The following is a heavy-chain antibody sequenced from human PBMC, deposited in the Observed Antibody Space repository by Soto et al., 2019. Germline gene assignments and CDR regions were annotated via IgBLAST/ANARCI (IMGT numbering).Heavy chain of an antibody. CDR2: IYYSGTT. CDR3: ARGTYYYYGMDV. V-gene: IGHV4-31*03. CDR1: GGSISSDGYY. D-gene: IGHD1-7*01. J-gene: IGHJ6*02. Sequence: QVQLQESGPGLVKPSQTLSLTCTVSGGSISSDGYYWSWIRQHPGKGMECIGYIYYSGTTYYNPSLKSRVTISGNTSKSQFSLKLSSVTAADTAVYYCARGTYYYYGMDVWGQGTTVTVSS.